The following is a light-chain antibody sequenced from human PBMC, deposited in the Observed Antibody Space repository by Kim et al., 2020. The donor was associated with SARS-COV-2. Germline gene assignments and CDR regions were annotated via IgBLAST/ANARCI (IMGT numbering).Light chain of an antibody. CDR3: QQTHSFPLT. CDR1: QDISSW. V-gene: IGKV1D-12*01. CDR2: EAS. Sequence: ASVGDRVTITCRASQDISSWLGWYQQKPGKAPKVLIYEASNLQSGVPSRFSGSGSGTDFTLTINILQPEDFATYYCQQTHSFPLTFGGGTKVDIK. J-gene: IGKJ4*01.